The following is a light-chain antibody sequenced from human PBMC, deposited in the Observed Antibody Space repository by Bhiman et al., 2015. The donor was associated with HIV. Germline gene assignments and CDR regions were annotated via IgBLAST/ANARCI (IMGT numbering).Light chain of an antibody. Sequence: QSALTQPASVSGSPGQSITISCTGTSSDVGAYNYVSWYQQHPGKAPKLVIYDVSRRPSGVSNRFSGSKSGNTASLTISGLQTEDEADYYCSSYTTSTTVLFGGGTKLTVL. CDR3: SSYTTSTTVL. CDR2: DVS. V-gene: IGLV2-14*03. CDR1: SSDVGAYNY. J-gene: IGLJ2*01.